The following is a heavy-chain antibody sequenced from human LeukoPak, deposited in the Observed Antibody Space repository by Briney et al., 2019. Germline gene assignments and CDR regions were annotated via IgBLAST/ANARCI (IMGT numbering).Heavy chain of an antibody. J-gene: IGHJ4*02. Sequence: ASVKVSCKASGYTFTGYYMHWVRQAPGQGLEWMGWINPNSGGTNYAQKFQGRVTMTRDMSTSTVYMELSSLRSEDTAVYYCAREHTRYYYDSSGYYYNDYWGQGTLVTVSS. CDR3: AREHTRYYYDSSGYYYNDY. CDR1: GYTFTGYY. D-gene: IGHD3-22*01. V-gene: IGHV1-2*02. CDR2: INPNSGGT.